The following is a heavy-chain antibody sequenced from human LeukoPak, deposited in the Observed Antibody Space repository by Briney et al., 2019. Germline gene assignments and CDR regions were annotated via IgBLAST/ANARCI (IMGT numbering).Heavy chain of an antibody. CDR2: IRYDGSNK. CDR1: GFTFSSYG. V-gene: IGHV3-30*02. J-gene: IGHJ4*02. CDR3: ARAAYSSSWYNFDY. D-gene: IGHD6-13*01. Sequence: QSGGSLRLSCAASGFTFSSYGMHWVRQAPGKGLEWVAFIRYDGSNKYYADSVKGRFTISRDNAKNSLYLQMNSLRAEDTAVYYCARAAYSSSWYNFDYWGQGTLVTVSS.